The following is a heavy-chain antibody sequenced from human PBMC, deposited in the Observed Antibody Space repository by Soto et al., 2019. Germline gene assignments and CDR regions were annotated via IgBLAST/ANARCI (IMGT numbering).Heavy chain of an antibody. V-gene: IGHV4-30-4*01. J-gene: IGHJ6*02. D-gene: IGHD4-17*01. CDR3: AIFNCGDYWAYYYGMDV. Sequence: GLEWIGYIYYSGSTYYNPSLKSRVTISVDTSKNQFSLKLSSVTAADTAVYYCAIFNCGDYWAYYYGMDVSGQGTT. CDR2: IYYSGST.